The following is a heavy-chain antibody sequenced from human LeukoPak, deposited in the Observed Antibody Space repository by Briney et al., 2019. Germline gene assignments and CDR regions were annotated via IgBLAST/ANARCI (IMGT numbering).Heavy chain of an antibody. CDR3: ARLAIFGVYYYYYMDV. CDR1: GYTFTSYG. D-gene: IGHD3-3*01. Sequence: GASVKVSCKASGYTFTSYGISWVRQAPGQGLEWMGWISAYNGNTNYAQKLQGRVTMTTDTSTSTAYMELRSLRSDDTAVYYCARLAIFGVYYYYYMDVWGKGTTVTVSS. CDR2: ISAYNGNT. V-gene: IGHV1-18*01. J-gene: IGHJ6*03.